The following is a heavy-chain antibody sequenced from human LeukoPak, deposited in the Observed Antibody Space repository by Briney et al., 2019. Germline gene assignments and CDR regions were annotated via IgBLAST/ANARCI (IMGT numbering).Heavy chain of an antibody. J-gene: IGHJ4*02. Sequence: ASVKVSCKASGYTFTSYDINWVRQATGQGLEWMGWMNPNSGNTGYAQKFQGRVTMTRNTSISTAYMELSSLRSEDTAVYYCARGGNPFAARRKYFDYWGQGTLVTVSS. D-gene: IGHD6-6*01. V-gene: IGHV1-8*01. CDR3: ARGGNPFAARRKYFDY. CDR2: MNPNSGNT. CDR1: GYTFTSYD.